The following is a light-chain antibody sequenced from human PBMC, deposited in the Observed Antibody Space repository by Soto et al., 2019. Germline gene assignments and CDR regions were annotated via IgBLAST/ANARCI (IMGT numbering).Light chain of an antibody. CDR3: AAWAASLNAVV. Sequence: QSVLTQPPSASGTPGQRVTISCSGSSSNIGSNTVNWYQQLPGTAPKLLIYSNNQRPSGVPDRFSGSKSRTSASLAISGLQSEDEAPYSCAAWAASLNAVVFGGGTQVTV. V-gene: IGLV1-44*01. J-gene: IGLJ2*01. CDR2: SNN. CDR1: SSNIGSNT.